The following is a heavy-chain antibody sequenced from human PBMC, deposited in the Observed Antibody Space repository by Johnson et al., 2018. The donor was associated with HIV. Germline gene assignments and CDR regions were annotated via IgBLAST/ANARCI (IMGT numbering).Heavy chain of an antibody. Sequence: QVQLVESGGGLVQPGGSLRLSCAASGFTFSSYDMHWVRQAPAKGLEWVAFIRYDGSNKYYADSVKGRFTISRDNSKNTLYLQMNSLRAEDTAVFYCARGALGDWVDAFDIWGQGTMVTVSS. D-gene: IGHD3-16*01. CDR1: GFTFSSYD. J-gene: IGHJ3*02. CDR2: IRYDGSNK. V-gene: IGHV3-30*02. CDR3: ARGALGDWVDAFDI.